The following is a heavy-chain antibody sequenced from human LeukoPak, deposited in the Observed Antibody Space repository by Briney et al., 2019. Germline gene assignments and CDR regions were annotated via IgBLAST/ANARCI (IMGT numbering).Heavy chain of an antibody. D-gene: IGHD1-7*01. CDR3: ARGVNWNYVSWFDP. CDR1: GGPISSSNW. CDR2: SYHSGST. Sequence: PSGTLSLTCAVSGGPISSSNWWTWVRQPPKKGLEWIGESYHSGSTNYNPSLKSRVAISVDKSNNHFSLKLTSVTAADTAVYYCARGVNWNYVSWFDPWGQGTLVTVSS. J-gene: IGHJ5*02. V-gene: IGHV4-4*02.